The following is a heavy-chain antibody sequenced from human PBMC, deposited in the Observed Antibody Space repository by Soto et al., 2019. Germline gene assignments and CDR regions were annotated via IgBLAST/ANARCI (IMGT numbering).Heavy chain of an antibody. CDR1: GFTFSSYG. CDR2: ILYDGSNK. J-gene: IGHJ5*02. D-gene: IGHD2-2*01. CDR3: AKDNCISTSCYRLYNWFYP. Sequence: QVPLVESGGGVVQPGRSLRLSCAASGFTFSSYGMHWVRQAPGKGLEWVAVILYDGSNKYYADSVKGRFTISRDNSKNTLYLQMNSLRAEDTAVYYCAKDNCISTSCYRLYNWFYPWGQGTLVTVSS. V-gene: IGHV3-30*18.